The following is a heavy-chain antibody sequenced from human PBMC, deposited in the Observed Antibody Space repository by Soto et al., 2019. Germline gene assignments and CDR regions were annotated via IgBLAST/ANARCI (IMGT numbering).Heavy chain of an antibody. CDR3: SKNGTTWFGS. V-gene: IGHV1-18*01. CDR2: ISVFNGYA. Sequence: ASVKVSCKTSGYSFDNSGISWVRQAPGQGLEWMGWISVFNGYAHSAQKFQGRVIMTADTFTSTAYMEVRSLRSDETAIYYCSKNGTTWFGSWD. J-gene: IGHJ5*01. CDR1: GYSFDNSG. D-gene: IGHD2-2*01.